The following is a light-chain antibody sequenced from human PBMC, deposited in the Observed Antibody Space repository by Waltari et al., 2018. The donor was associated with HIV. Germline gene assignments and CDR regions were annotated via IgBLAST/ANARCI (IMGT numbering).Light chain of an antibody. V-gene: IGLV1-44*01. CDR2: SHV. J-gene: IGLJ3*02. Sequence: QSVLTQPPSASGTPGQRVTISCSGSSSNIRSNTVSWYQQLPGPAPKLLIYSHVRRPSGGPERVSGSKAGTAASLACSGLQSEDEADYYCAAWDDSLNGWVFGGGTKLTVL. CDR3: AAWDDSLNGWV. CDR1: SSNIRSNT.